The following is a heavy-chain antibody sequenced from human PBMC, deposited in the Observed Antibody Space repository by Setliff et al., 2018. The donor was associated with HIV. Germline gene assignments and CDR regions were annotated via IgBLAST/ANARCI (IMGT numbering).Heavy chain of an antibody. Sequence: GGSLRLSCAASGFTSGFAFSHYWMHWVRQVPGKGLVWVSRITNDVSATTYADLVKGRFTISRDNAKNMVYLQMNSLRVEDTAVYYCTTGPYNGYSDWGHGTAVTVSS. CDR1: GFAFSHYW. V-gene: IGHV3-74*01. J-gene: IGHJ4*01. CDR2: ITNDVSAT. D-gene: IGHD5-12*01. CDR3: TTGPYNGYSD.